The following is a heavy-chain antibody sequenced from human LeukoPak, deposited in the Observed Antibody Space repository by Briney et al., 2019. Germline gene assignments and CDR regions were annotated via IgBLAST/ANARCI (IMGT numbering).Heavy chain of an antibody. CDR2: IYYSGST. D-gene: IGHD6-13*01. CDR3: VGGARGSSWPLEGFDP. V-gene: IGHV4-59*01. Sequence: SETLSLTCSVSGGSISNYYWSWVRQPPGKGLEWIGYIYYSGSTNYNSSLKSRVTISVDTSKNQFSLKLSSVTAADTAGYCCVGGARGSSWPLEGFDPWGQGTLVTVSS. J-gene: IGHJ5*02. CDR1: GGSISNYY.